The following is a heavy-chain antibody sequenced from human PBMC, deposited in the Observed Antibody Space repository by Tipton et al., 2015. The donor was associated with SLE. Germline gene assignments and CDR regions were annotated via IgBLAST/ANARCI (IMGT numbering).Heavy chain of an antibody. D-gene: IGHD2-15*01. CDR1: GFTFSSYS. V-gene: IGHV3-48*04. J-gene: IGHJ4*02. CDR2: ISSSSSTI. Sequence: SLRLSCAASGFTFSSYSINWVRQAPGKGLEWVSYISSSSSTIYYADSVKGRFTISRDNAKNSLYLQMNSLRAEDTAVYYCARDSVTAPLGYWGQGTLVTVSS. CDR3: ARDSVTAPLGY.